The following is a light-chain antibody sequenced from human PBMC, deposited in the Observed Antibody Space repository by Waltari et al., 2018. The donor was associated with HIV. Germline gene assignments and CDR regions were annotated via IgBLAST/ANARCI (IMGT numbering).Light chain of an antibody. CDR1: SPTIENDH. J-gene: IGLJ2*01. CDR3: AAWDDSFVV. V-gene: IGLV1-47*01. CDR2: RNN. Sequence: QSVLTQPPSASGNPGQRVTVSCSGDSPTIENDHVYWFQQLPGTAPKLLIYRNNQRPSGVPDRFSGSKSGTSASLAISGRRSEDEADYYCAAWDDSFVVFGGGTKLTVL.